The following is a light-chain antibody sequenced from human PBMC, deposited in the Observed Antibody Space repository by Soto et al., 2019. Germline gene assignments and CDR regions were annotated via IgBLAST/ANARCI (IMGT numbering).Light chain of an antibody. Sequence: QSVLTQPPSVSGAPGQRVTISCTGSSSNIGAGYDVHWYQQLPGRAPKLLIYGNTNRPSGVPDRFSGSKSGTSASLAITGLQAEDEAHYYCLSFDSSLSVVFGGGTKLTV. V-gene: IGLV1-40*01. CDR2: GNT. CDR3: LSFDSSLSVV. CDR1: SSNIGAGYD. J-gene: IGLJ2*01.